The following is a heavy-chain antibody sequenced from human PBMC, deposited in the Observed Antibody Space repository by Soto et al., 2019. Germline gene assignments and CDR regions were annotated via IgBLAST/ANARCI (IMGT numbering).Heavy chain of an antibody. V-gene: IGHV1-46*01. CDR3: ARAGTYDYVWRSYRLGSN. CDR1: GYTFTSYY. D-gene: IGHD3-16*02. Sequence: QVQLVQSGAEVKKPGASVKVSCKASGYTFTSYYIHWVRQAPGQGLEWMGIINPSSGSTSYAQKFQGRVTMTRDTSTSTVYMELSSLRSEDTALYYCARAGTYDYVWRSYRLGSNWGQGTLVTVSS. CDR2: INPSSGST. J-gene: IGHJ4*02.